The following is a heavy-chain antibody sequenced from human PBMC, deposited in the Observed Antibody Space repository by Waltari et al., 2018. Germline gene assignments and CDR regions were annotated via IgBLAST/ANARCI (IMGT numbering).Heavy chain of an antibody. J-gene: IGHJ4*02. D-gene: IGHD6-6*01. CDR1: GFTFDDYA. Sequence: EVQLVESGGGLVQPGRSLRLSCAASGFTFDDYAMHWVRQAPGKGLEWVSGSSWNSGSIGDADSVKGRFTISRDNAKNSLYLKMNSLRAEDTALYYCAKDIKYSSSYFDYWGQGTLVTVSS. CDR2: SSWNSGSI. CDR3: AKDIKYSSSYFDY. V-gene: IGHV3-9*01.